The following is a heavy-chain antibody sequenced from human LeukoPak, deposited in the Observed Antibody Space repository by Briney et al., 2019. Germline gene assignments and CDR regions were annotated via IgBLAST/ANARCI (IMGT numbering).Heavy chain of an antibody. CDR3: AKALFITMIVVVHDAFDI. J-gene: IGHJ3*02. CDR1: GFTFSSYA. CDR2: ISGSGGST. Sequence: GGSLRLSCAASGFTFSSYAMSWVRQAPGKGLEWVSAISGSGGSTYYADSVKGRFTISRDNSKNTLYLQMNSLRAEDTAVYYCAKALFITMIVVVHDAFDIWGQGTMVTVSS. D-gene: IGHD3-22*01. V-gene: IGHV3-23*01.